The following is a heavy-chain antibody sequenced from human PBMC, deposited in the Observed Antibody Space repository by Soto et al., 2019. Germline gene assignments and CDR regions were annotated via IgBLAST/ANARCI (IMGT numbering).Heavy chain of an antibody. CDR2: IYPGDSDT. CDR3: ARAVCGGDFYATHPYYYYYGMDV. V-gene: IGHV5-51*01. CDR1: GYSFTSYW. Sequence: PGESLKISCKGSGYSFTSYWIGWVRQMPGKGLEWMGIIYPGDSDTRYSPSFQGQVTISADKSISTAYLQWSSLKASDTAMYYCARAVCGGDFYATHPYYYYYGMDVWGQGTTVTVSS. D-gene: IGHD2-21*02. J-gene: IGHJ6*02.